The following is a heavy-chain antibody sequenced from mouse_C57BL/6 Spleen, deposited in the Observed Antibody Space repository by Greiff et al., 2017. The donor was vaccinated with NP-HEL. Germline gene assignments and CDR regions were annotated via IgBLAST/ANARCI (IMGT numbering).Heavy chain of an antibody. CDR2: IYPRSGNT. V-gene: IGHV1-81*01. D-gene: IGHD2-2*01. Sequence: VQLQQSGAELARPGASVKLSCKASGYTFTSYGISWVKQRTGQGLEWIGEIYPRSGNTYYNEKFKGKATLTADKSSSTAYMELRSLTSEDSAVYFCARGGYGYDGGRYYFDYWGQGTTLTVSS. CDR1: GYTFTSYG. CDR3: ARGGYGYDGGRYYFDY. J-gene: IGHJ2*01.